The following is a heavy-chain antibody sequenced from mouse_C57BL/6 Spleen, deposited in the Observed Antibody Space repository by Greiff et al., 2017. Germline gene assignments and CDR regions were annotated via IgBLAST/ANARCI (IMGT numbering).Heavy chain of an antibody. CDR2: IDPNSGGT. J-gene: IGHJ1*03. Sequence: QVQLKQPGAELVKPGASVKLSCKASGYTFTSYWMHWVKQRPGRGLEWIGRIDPNSGGTKYNEKFKSKATLTVDKPSSTAYMQLSSLTSEDSAVYYCARGDYGSSYDYWYFDVWGTGTTVTVSS. CDR1: GYTFTSYW. CDR3: ARGDYGSSYDYWYFDV. D-gene: IGHD1-1*01. V-gene: IGHV1-72*01.